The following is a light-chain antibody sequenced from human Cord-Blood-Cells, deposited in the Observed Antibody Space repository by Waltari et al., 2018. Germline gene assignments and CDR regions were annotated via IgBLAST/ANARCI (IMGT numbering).Light chain of an antibody. V-gene: IGKV3-15*01. CDR3: QQYNNSPPWT. CDR1: QSVSSN. Sequence: EIVMTQSPATLSVSPGERATLSCRASQSVSSNLAWYQQKPGQAPRLLICGASTRATGIPARFSGRGSGTEFTLTISSLHSEDFAVYYCQQYNNSPPWTSGQGTNVEIK. J-gene: IGKJ1*01. CDR2: GAS.